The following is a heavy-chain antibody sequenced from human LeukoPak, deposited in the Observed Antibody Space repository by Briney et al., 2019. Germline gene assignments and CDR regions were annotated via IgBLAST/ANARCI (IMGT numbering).Heavy chain of an antibody. CDR2: INQDGSEK. V-gene: IGHV3-7*01. D-gene: IGHD3-10*01. CDR3: ALSMVRGPFSFYYYGVDV. Sequence: GGSLRLSCAASGFTFSSYWMSWVRQAPGTGLEWVANINQDGSEKYSVDSVKGRFTVSRDNAKNSLYLEMNSLRADDTGVYYCALSMVRGPFSFYYYGVDVWGPGTAVTVSS. CDR1: GFTFSSYW. J-gene: IGHJ6*02.